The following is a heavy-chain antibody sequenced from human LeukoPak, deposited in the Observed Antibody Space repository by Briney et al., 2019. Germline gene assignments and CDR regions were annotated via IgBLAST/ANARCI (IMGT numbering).Heavy chain of an antibody. D-gene: IGHD3-22*01. J-gene: IGHJ4*02. V-gene: IGHV3-11*01. CDR1: GFTFSDYY. CDR3: ARPIYYDTSGYYY. CDR2: ISSSGSTI. Sequence: PGGSLRLSCAASGFTFSDYYLNWIRQVPGKGLEWVSYISSSGSTIYYADSVKGRVTISRDNAKNSLFLQMNSLRAEDTAVYYCARPIYYDTSGYYYWGQGTLVTVSS.